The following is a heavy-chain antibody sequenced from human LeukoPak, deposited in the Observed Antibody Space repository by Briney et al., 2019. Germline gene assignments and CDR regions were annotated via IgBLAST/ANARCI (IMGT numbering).Heavy chain of an antibody. CDR3: ASAGISYGDQFFHF. V-gene: IGHV3-7*01. Sequence: GGSPRLSCVTSGFSFSNYWMSWVRQAPGKGLEWVASIKQAGSEKHYVDSVKGRFTISRDNAKNSLHLQMNSLRDEDTAVYYCASAGISYGDQFFHFWGQGTLVTVSS. J-gene: IGHJ4*02. CDR1: GFSFSNYW. D-gene: IGHD4-17*01. CDR2: IKQAGSEK.